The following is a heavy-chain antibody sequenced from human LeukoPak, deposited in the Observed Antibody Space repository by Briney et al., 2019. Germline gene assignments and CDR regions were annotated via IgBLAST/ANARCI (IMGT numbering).Heavy chain of an antibody. V-gene: IGHV3-73*01. CDR3: TRKATQLGYCSSTRCYSDYYYYGMDV. Sequence: GGSLRLSCAASGFTFSASAMHWVRQASGKGLEWVGRIRSKANTYATAYAASVEGRFTISRDDSKNTAYLQMNSLKTEDTAVYYCTRKATQLGYCSSTRCYSDYYYYGMDVWGQGTTVTVSS. CDR2: IRSKANTYAT. D-gene: IGHD2-2*01. J-gene: IGHJ6*02. CDR1: GFTFSASA.